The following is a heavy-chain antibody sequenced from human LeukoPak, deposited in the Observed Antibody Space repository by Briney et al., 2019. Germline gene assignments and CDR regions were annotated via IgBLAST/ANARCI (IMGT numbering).Heavy chain of an antibody. CDR3: ARRSSGYQSNWYFDL. V-gene: IGHV4-59*08. J-gene: IGHJ2*01. D-gene: IGHD3-22*01. Sequence: SETLSLTCTVSGGSISSYYWSWIRQPPGKGLEWIGYIYYSGSTNYNPSLKSRVTISVDTSKNQFSLKLSSVTAADTAVYYCARRSSGYQSNWYFDLWGRGTLVTVSS. CDR2: IYYSGST. CDR1: GGSISSYY.